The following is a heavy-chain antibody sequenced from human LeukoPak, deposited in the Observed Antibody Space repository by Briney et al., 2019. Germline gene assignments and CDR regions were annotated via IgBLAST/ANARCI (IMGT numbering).Heavy chain of an antibody. Sequence: GGSLRLSCAASGFTFSSYSMNWVRQAPGQGLVWVARITSDGTTTSYAESVEGRFTISRDNAKNTLYLQMNSLRAEDTAVYYCARDWYHVIDQWGQGTLVTVSS. CDR3: ARDWYHVIDQ. CDR2: ITSDGTTT. D-gene: IGHD2-2*01. V-gene: IGHV3-74*03. CDR1: GFTFSSYS. J-gene: IGHJ4*02.